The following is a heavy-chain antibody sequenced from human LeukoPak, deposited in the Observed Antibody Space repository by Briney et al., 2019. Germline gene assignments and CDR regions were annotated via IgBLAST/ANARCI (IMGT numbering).Heavy chain of an antibody. D-gene: IGHD3-22*01. Sequence: GGSLRLSCAASGFIFSDYAMSWVRQAPGKGLEWVSAISDSKRGGTTYYADSVKGRFTISRDTSKNTLYLQMSSLRVEDTAVYYCAKVPSYYDTTTYYGWGQGTLVAVSS. CDR1: GFIFSDYA. CDR2: ISDSKRGGTT. CDR3: AKVPSYYDTTTYYG. V-gene: IGHV3-23*01. J-gene: IGHJ4*02.